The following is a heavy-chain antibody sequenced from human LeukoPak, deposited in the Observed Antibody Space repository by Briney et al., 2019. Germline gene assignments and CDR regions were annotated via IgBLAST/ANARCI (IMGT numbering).Heavy chain of an antibody. CDR3: AKEVERWLQLTLDY. J-gene: IGHJ4*02. D-gene: IGHD5-24*01. CDR2: ISGSGGNT. V-gene: IGHV3-23*01. Sequence: GGSLRLSCAASGFTFSNYAMSWVRQAPGKGLEWVPTISGSGGNTYYADSVRGRFTISRDNSKNTLYLQMNSLRAEDTAIYYCAKEVERWLQLTLDYWGQGTLVTVSS. CDR1: GFTFSNYA.